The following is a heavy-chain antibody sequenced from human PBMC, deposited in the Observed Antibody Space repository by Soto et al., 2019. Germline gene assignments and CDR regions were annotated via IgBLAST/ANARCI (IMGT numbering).Heavy chain of an antibody. D-gene: IGHD2-8*01. CDR2: ISYDGSNK. V-gene: IGHV3-30*18. Sequence: QVQLVESGGGVVQPGRYLRLSCAASGFTFSTYGMHWVRQAPGKGLEWVAVISYDGSNKYYADSVKGRFTISRDNSKNTLYLQMNSLRAEDTAVYYCAKEQPIWRGPNGDPYGMDVWGQGTTVTVSS. CDR1: GFTFSTYG. J-gene: IGHJ6*02. CDR3: AKEQPIWRGPNGDPYGMDV.